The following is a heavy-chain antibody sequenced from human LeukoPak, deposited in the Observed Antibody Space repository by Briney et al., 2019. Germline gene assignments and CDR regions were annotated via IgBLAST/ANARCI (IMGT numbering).Heavy chain of an antibody. D-gene: IGHD3-10*01. Sequence: GGSLRLSCAASGFTFSSYDMHWVRQATGKGLEWVSVIGTAGDTYYPGSVKGRFTISRENAKNSLYLQMNSLRAGDTAVYYCITGLLIDDNNSDYYGLWYWGQGTLVTVSS. CDR3: ITGLLIDDNNSDYYGLWY. V-gene: IGHV3-13*01. J-gene: IGHJ4*02. CDR2: IGTAGDT. CDR1: GFTFSSYD.